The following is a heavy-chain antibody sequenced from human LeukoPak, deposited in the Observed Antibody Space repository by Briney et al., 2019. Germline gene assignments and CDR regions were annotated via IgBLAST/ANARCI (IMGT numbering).Heavy chain of an antibody. Sequence: GGSLRLSCAVSGFTFDDYAMHWVRQVPGKGLEWVSGINWNSDSIGYADSVKGRFTISRDNAKNSLYLQMNSLRAEDTAVYYCARSMAQDVDAFDIWGQGTMVTVSS. CDR3: ARSMAQDVDAFDI. D-gene: IGHD2-21*01. CDR2: INWNSDSI. J-gene: IGHJ3*02. CDR1: GFTFDDYA. V-gene: IGHV3-9*01.